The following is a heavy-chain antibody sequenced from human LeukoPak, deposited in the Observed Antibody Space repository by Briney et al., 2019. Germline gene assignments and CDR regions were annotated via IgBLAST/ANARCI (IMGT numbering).Heavy chain of an antibody. Sequence: PSETLSLTCTVSGGSISSYYWSWIRQPPGKGLEWIGYIYYSGSTNYNPSLKSRVTISVDTSKNQFSLKLSSVTAADTAVYYCARSTEQQLENWFDPWGQGTLVTVSS. D-gene: IGHD6-13*01. CDR3: ARSTEQQLENWFDP. V-gene: IGHV4-59*01. CDR2: IYYSGST. J-gene: IGHJ5*02. CDR1: GGSISSYY.